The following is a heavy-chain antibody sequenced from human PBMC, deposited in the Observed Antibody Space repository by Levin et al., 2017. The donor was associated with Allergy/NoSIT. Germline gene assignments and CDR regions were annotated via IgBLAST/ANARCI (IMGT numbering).Heavy chain of an antibody. D-gene: IGHD4-17*01. V-gene: IGHV3-23*01. CDR2: ISGSGGVR. CDR3: AKDFYSSPAYGDDYFDY. J-gene: IGHJ4*02. CDR1: GFTFGSFA. Sequence: LSLTCAASGFTFGSFALSWVRQAPGKGLEWVSSISGSGGVRYNADSVKGRFTISRDNSRNTLYLTMDSLRAEDTALYYCAKDFYSSPAYGDDYFDYWGQGILVTVSS.